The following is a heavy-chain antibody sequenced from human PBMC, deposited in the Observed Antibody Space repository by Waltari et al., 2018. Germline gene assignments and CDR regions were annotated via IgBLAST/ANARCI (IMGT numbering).Heavy chain of an antibody. CDR3: ARGARRTTVTTGWWYFDV. J-gene: IGHJ2*01. CDR1: GFTSSLYW. D-gene: IGHD4-17*01. CDR2: SNSDGSSI. Sequence: EVQLVESGGGLVQPGGSLRLSCAASGFTSSLYWMHWVRQVPGKGLLWVSRSNSDGSSISYADSVKGRFTIYKDNAKNTVYLQMNSLRADDTAIYYCARGARRTTVTTGWWYFDVWGRGTLVTVSS. V-gene: IGHV3-74*01.